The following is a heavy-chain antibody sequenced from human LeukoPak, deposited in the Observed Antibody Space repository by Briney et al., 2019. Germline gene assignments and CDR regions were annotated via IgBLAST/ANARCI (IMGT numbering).Heavy chain of an antibody. CDR2: ISGSGGST. V-gene: IGHV3-23*01. D-gene: IGHD2-21*02. J-gene: IGHJ4*02. CDR3: AKNRGATVTPNDY. Sequence: GGSLRLSCAASGFTFSSYAMSWVRQAPGKGLEWVSAISGSGGSTYYADSVKGRFTISRDNSMNTLFLQMNSLRAEDTAVYYCAKNRGATVTPNDYWGQGTLVTVSS. CDR1: GFTFSSYA.